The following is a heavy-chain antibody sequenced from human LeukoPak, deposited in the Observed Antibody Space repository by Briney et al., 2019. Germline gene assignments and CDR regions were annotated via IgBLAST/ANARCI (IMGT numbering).Heavy chain of an antibody. CDR3: ARDDGRDGDYETYFDY. D-gene: IGHD4-17*01. V-gene: IGHV1-24*01. Sequence: ASVKVSCKVSGNSLSETSIHWVRQAPGQWLEWMGGFDPEDGESIFAQRFQGRFSMTEDTSTDTVYMELSSLRSEDTAVYYCARDDGRDGDYETYFDYWGQGTLVTVSS. J-gene: IGHJ4*02. CDR2: FDPEDGES. CDR1: GNSLSETS.